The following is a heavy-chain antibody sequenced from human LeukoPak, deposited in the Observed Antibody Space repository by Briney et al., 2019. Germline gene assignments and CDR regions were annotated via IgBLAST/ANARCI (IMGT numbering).Heavy chain of an antibody. CDR3: ARALRGYSGYGYYYYYFMDV. V-gene: IGHV1-69*05. CDR2: IIPIFGTA. J-gene: IGHJ6*03. Sequence: SVKVSCKASGGTFSSYAISWVRQAPGQGLEWMGGIIPIFGTANYAQKFQGRVTITTDESTSTAYMELSSLRSEDTAVYYCARALRGYSGYGYYYYYFMDVWGKGTTVTVSS. D-gene: IGHD5-12*01. CDR1: GGTFSSYA.